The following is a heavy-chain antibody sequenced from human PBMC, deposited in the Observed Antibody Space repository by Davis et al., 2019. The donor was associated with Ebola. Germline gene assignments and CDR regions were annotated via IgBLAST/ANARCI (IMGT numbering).Heavy chain of an antibody. D-gene: IGHD4-17*01. J-gene: IGHJ4*02. CDR3: ARVDENGDTDY. CDR1: GFTFSSYG. V-gene: IGHV3-33*01. Sequence: GESLKISCAASGFTFSSYGMHWVRQAPGKGLEWVAVLWYDGSNKYYADSVKGRFTISRDNSKNTLYLQMNSLRAEDTALYYCARVDENGDTDYWGQGTLVTVSS. CDR2: LWYDGSNK.